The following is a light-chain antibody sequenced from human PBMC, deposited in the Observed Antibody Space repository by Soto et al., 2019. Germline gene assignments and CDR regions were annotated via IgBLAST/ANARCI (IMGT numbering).Light chain of an antibody. Sequence: QSVLTQPPSASWTPGQRVTISCSGSSSNIGSNYVYWYQQLPGTAPKLLIYRNNQRPSGVPDRFSVSKSGTSASLAISGLRSEDEADYYCAAWDDSLSGVVFGGGTKLTVL. J-gene: IGLJ2*01. CDR2: RNN. CDR1: SSNIGSNY. CDR3: AAWDDSLSGVV. V-gene: IGLV1-47*01.